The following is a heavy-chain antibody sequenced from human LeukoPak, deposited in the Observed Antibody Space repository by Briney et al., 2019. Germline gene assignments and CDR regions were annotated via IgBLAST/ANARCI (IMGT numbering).Heavy chain of an antibody. Sequence: PGGSLRLSCAASGFTFSSYAMHWVRQAPGKGLEWVAVISYDGSNKYYADSVKGRFTISRDNSKNTLYLQMNSLRAEDTAVYYCARDLPFYYDSSGYYPVWGQGTLVTVSS. J-gene: IGHJ4*02. CDR2: ISYDGSNK. D-gene: IGHD3-22*01. CDR3: ARDLPFYYDSSGYYPV. V-gene: IGHV3-30-3*01. CDR1: GFTFSSYA.